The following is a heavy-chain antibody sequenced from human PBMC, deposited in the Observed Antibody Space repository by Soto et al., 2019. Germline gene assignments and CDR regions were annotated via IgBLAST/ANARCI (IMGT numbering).Heavy chain of an antibody. Sequence: LSLTCAVYGGSLTGYYWSWIRQPPGKGLEWIGEINHSGITKYRPSLKSRVTMSADTSKNQFSLKLRSVTAADTAVYYCARVGAYCSGTSCSGFWGQGTLVTVSS. J-gene: IGHJ4*02. D-gene: IGHD2-15*01. CDR1: GGSLTGYY. CDR2: INHSGIT. CDR3: ARVGAYCSGTSCSGF. V-gene: IGHV4-34*01.